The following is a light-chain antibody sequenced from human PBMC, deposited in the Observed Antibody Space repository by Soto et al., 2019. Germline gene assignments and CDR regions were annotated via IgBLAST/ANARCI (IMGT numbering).Light chain of an antibody. CDR2: EVS. Sequence: QSALTQAASVSGSPGQSITISCTGTSSDVGSYNLVSWYQQHPGKAPKLMIYEVSKRPSGLSNRFSGSKSGNTASLTISGLQAEDEADYYCCSYAVSRTPLIFGTGTKLTVL. CDR1: SSDVGSYNL. J-gene: IGLJ1*01. CDR3: CSYAVSRTPLI. V-gene: IGLV2-23*02.